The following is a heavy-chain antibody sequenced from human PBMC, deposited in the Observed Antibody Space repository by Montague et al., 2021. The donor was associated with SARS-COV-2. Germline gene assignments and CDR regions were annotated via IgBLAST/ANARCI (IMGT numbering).Heavy chain of an antibody. CDR3: ARVSRITIFGVVGWFDP. D-gene: IGHD3-3*01. CDR2: IYYSGST. V-gene: IGHV4-59*01. J-gene: IGHJ5*02. CDR1: GGSISSYY. Sequence: SETLSLTCTVSGGSISSYYWSWIRQPPGQGLERIGYIYYSGSTNYNPSLKSRVTISVDTSKNQFSLKLSSVTAADTAVYYCARVSRITIFGVVGWFDPWGQGTLVTVSS.